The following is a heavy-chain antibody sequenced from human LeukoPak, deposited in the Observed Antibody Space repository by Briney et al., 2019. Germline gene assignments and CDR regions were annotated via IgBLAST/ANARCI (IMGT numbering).Heavy chain of an antibody. Sequence: GGSLRLSCAASGFTFSAYAMTWVRQAPGEGLGWVSAISAGAGSTFYADSVKGRFTISRDNSNSTLYLQMNSLRAQDTAIYFCANTKWELPNLDYWGQGTLDTVSS. CDR1: GFTFSAYA. D-gene: IGHD1-26*01. CDR2: ISAGAGST. J-gene: IGHJ4*02. CDR3: ANTKWELPNLDY. V-gene: IGHV3-23*01.